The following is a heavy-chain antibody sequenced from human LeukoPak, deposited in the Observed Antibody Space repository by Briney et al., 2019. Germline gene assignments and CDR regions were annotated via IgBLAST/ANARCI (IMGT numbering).Heavy chain of an antibody. CDR2: INPSGGST. V-gene: IGHV1-46*01. CDR1: GYTFTNYY. J-gene: IGHJ6*02. Sequence: GASVKVSCRSSGYTFTNYYIHWMRQAPGPGLEWMGVINPSGGSTTYAQKFQGRVMMTRDSSTSTAYMELSSLRSEDTAVYYCARTDRYCSGASCYAEVDYYYGMDVWGQGTTVTVSS. D-gene: IGHD2-2*01. CDR3: ARTDRYCSGASCYAEVDYYYGMDV.